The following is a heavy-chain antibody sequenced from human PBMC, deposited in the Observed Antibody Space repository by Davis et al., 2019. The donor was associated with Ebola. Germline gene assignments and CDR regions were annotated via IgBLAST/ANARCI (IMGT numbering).Heavy chain of an antibody. CDR2: IDPSGGST. J-gene: IGHJ4*02. CDR3: AKGRPNTPMVTMEFDY. V-gene: IGHV1-46*01. Sequence: AASVKVSCKASGYTFTSYYMHWVRQAPGQGLEWMGIIDPSGGSTSYAQKFQGRVTMTRDTSTSTVYMELSSLRVEDTAVYYCAKGRPNTPMVTMEFDYWGQGTLVTVSS. CDR1: GYTFTSYY. D-gene: IGHD5-18*01.